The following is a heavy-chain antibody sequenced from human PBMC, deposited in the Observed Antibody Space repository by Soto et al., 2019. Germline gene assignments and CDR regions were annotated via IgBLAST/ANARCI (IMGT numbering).Heavy chain of an antibody. CDR2: TYYRSKWYN. J-gene: IGHJ4*02. CDR1: GDSVSSNNIA. V-gene: IGHV6-1*01. CDR3: ARGRWSTFDY. Sequence: PXQALSLPSAVSGDSVSSNNIACNWLRHSPWRGLEWLGRTYYRSKWYNEYAVPVRSRITINLDTSKNQFSLQLNSVTPEDTAVYYCARGRWSTFDYWGQGAQVTVSS. D-gene: IGHD2-15*01.